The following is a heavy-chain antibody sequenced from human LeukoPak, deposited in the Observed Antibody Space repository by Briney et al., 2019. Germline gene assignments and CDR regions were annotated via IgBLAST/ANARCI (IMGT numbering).Heavy chain of an antibody. D-gene: IGHD3-10*01. Sequence: GSLRLSCAASGFTFSGYWLSWVRQAPGKGLEWVANLKQDGSDKYYVGSVKGRFTISRDNAKNTLYLQMDVLEAADRARYFWVRDRFDLELYCYYYYGMDVWGQGTTVTVSS. CDR2: LKQDGSDK. CDR1: GFTFSGYW. CDR3: VRDRFDLELYCYYYYGMDV. J-gene: IGHJ6*02. V-gene: IGHV3-7*01.